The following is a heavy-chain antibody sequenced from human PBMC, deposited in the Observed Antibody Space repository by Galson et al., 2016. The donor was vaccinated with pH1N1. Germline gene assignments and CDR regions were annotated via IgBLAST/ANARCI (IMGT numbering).Heavy chain of an antibody. CDR2: INTGSGYT. CDR3: GRDELTMITFGVPGNYFDY. CDR1: GYTFTSYA. J-gene: IGHJ4*03. D-gene: IGHD3-16*01. Sequence: SVKVSCKASGYTFTSYAIHWVRQAPGQRLEWMGWINTGSGYTKYSQKFHDRITITKDTYASTVYLELSSLRSEDTAVYYCGRDELTMITFGVPGNYFDYWGQGTTVTVSS. V-gene: IGHV1-3*04.